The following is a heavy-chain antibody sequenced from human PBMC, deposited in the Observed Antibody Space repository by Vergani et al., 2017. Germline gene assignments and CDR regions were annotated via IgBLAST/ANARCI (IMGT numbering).Heavy chain of an antibody. D-gene: IGHD5-24*01. J-gene: IGHJ4*02. Sequence: QVQLQQWGAGLLKPSETLSLTCAVYGGSFSGYYWSWIRQPPGKGLEWIGEINHSGSTNYNPSLKRRVTISVDTSKNQFSLKLSSVTAADTAVYYCARGVEMATKPRHDYWGQGTLVTVSS. CDR3: ARGVEMATKPRHDY. V-gene: IGHV4-34*01. CDR2: INHSGST. CDR1: GGSFSGYY.